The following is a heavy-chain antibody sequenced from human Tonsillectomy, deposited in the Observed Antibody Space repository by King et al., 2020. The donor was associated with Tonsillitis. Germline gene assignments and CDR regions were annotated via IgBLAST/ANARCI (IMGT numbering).Heavy chain of an antibody. CDR3: ARPQTYYYDSSGFDY. CDR2: ISYDGSNK. J-gene: IGHJ4*02. V-gene: IGHV3-30-3*01. CDR1: GFTFSSYA. Sequence: VQLVESGGGVVQPGRSLRLSCAASGFTFSSYAMHWVRQAPGKGLEWVAVISYDGSNKYYADSVKGRFTISRDNSKNTLYLQMNSLRAEDTAVYYCARPQTYYYDSSGFDYWGQGTLVTVSS. D-gene: IGHD3-22*01.